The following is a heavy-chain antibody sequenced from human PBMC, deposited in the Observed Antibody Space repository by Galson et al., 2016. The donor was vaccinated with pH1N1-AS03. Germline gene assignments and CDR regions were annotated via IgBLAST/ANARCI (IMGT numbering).Heavy chain of an antibody. CDR3: ARQVRDGYNDYLDY. J-gene: IGHJ4*02. D-gene: IGHD5-24*01. Sequence: QSGAEVKKPGESLKISCKTSGYIFTSYWVAWVRHMPGKGLEWMGIIYPGDSDTSYSPSFQGQVTISADRSINTASLPWSSMMASDTAIYYCARQVRDGYNDYLDYWGQGILVTVSS. CDR1: GYIFTSYW. V-gene: IGHV5-51*01. CDR2: IYPGDSDT.